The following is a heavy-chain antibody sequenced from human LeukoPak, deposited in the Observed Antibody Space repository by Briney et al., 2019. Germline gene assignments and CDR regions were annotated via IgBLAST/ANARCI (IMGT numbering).Heavy chain of an antibody. J-gene: IGHJ3*02. D-gene: IGHD3-3*01. CDR1: GGTFSSYA. Sequence: SVKVSCKASGGTFSSYAITWVRQAPGQGLEWMGGIIPIFGTVNSAQKFQGRVTITADKSTSTAYMELSSLRSEDTAVYYCARAGFGKDAFDIWGQGTMVTVSS. CDR3: ARAGFGKDAFDI. V-gene: IGHV1-69*06. CDR2: IIPIFGTV.